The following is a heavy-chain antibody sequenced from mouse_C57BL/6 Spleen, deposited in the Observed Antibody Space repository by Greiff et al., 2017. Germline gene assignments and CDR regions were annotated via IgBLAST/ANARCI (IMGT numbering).Heavy chain of an antibody. CDR1: GYTFTSYD. CDR3: TSSRWLQPPFDY. CDR2: IYPRAGST. V-gene: IGHV1-85*01. D-gene: IGHD2-2*01. J-gene: IGHJ2*01. Sequence: VQLLQSGAELVKPGASVKLSCKASGYTFTSYDINWVKQTPGQGLEWIGWIYPRAGSTKYNEKLKGKATFTVDTSSSTAYMELHSLPSEDAAVYFCTSSRWLQPPFDYWGQGTTRTVSS.